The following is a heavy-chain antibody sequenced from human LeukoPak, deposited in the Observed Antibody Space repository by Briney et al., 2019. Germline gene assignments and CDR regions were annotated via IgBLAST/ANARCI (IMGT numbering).Heavy chain of an antibody. V-gene: IGHV4-59*01. Sequence: PSETLSLTCTVSGGSISSYYWSWIRQPPGKGLEWIGYIYYSGSTNYNSSLKSRVTISVDTSKNQFSLKLSSVTAADTAVYYCARGPLVRGVISNYYYYYMDVWGKGTTVTVSS. CDR3: ARGPLVRGVISNYYYYYMDV. CDR2: IYYSGST. J-gene: IGHJ6*03. CDR1: GGSISSYY. D-gene: IGHD3-10*01.